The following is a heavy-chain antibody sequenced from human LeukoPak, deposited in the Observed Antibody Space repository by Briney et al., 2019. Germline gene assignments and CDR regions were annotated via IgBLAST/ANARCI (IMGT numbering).Heavy chain of an antibody. V-gene: IGHV3-7*04. CDR2: IKDDGSEK. CDR3: ARARIDY. Sequence: GGSLRLSCVGSGFTFSSYWMTWVRQAPGKGLEWVANIKDDGSEKYSVDSVKGRFTISRDNAKNLLYLHMSILRSEDTAVYYCARARIDYWGQGTLVTVSS. CDR1: GFTFSSYW. D-gene: IGHD1-14*01. J-gene: IGHJ4*02.